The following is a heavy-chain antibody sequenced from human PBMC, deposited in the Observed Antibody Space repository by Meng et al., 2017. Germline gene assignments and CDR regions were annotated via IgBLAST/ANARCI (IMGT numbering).Heavy chain of an antibody. J-gene: IGHJ4*02. V-gene: IGHV4-34*01. CDR2: INHSGST. D-gene: IGHD3-10*01. Sequence: VQLQQWGAGLLKPSETLSLTCAGYGGSFSGYYWSWIRQPPGKGLEWIGEINHSGSTNYNPSLKSRVTISVDTSKNQFSLKLSSVTAADTAVYYCARVVKFGSGSYYNNDYWGQGTLVTVSS. CDR1: GGSFSGYY. CDR3: ARVVKFGSGSYYNNDY.